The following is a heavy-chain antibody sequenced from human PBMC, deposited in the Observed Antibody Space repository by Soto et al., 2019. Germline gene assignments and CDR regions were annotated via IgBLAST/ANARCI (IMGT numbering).Heavy chain of an antibody. V-gene: IGHV4-59*12. Sequence: SETLSLTCTVSGGSISNYYWSWIRQPPGKGLEWIGYMYHSGSTYYNPSLKSRVTISVDRSKNRFSLKLSSVTAADTAVYYCGRVPGPWGQGTLVTVSS. CDR3: GRVPGP. J-gene: IGHJ5*02. CDR1: GGSISNYY. CDR2: MYHSGST.